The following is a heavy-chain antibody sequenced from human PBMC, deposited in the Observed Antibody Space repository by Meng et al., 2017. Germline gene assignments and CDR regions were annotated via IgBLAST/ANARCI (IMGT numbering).Heavy chain of an antibody. D-gene: IGHD6-25*01. CDR2: MFCSGRT. CDR1: GGSISSSNYY. Sequence: SETLSLSCSVSGGSISSSNYYWVWLRPPPGKGLEWIGSMFCSGRTYYNPSLRSRVTISVYTSKNQCSLKLNSVTATATAVYHCARGAGVTRSAYGAFDIWGQGTMVTVSS. CDR3: ARGAGVTRSAYGAFDI. J-gene: IGHJ3*02. V-gene: IGHV4-39*07.